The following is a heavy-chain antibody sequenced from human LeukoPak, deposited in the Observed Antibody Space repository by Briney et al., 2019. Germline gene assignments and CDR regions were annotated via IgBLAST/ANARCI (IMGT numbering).Heavy chain of an antibody. V-gene: IGHV1-2*02. J-gene: IGHJ4*02. CDR3: ARVAVAGTPEFDY. Sequence: ASVKVSCKASGYTFTGYYMHWVRQAPGQGLEWMGWINPNSGGTNYAQKFQGRVTMTRDTSISTAYMELSRLRSDDTAVHYCARVAVAGTPEFDYWGQGTLVTVSS. CDR2: INPNSGGT. CDR1: GYTFTGYY. D-gene: IGHD6-19*01.